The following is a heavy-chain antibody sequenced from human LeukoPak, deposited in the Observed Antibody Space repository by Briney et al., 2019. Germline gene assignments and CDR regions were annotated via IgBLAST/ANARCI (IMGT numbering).Heavy chain of an antibody. D-gene: IGHD5-18*01. CDR1: GFTFSSYA. Sequence: GGSLRLSCAASGFTFSSYAMHWVRQAPGKGLEYVSAISSNGGSTYYANSVKGRFTISRDNSKNTLYLQMGSLRVEDTAVYYCTRGDGRGRSNGAIWGPGTLVTVSS. J-gene: IGHJ4*02. CDR2: ISSNGGST. V-gene: IGHV3-64*01. CDR3: TRGDGRGRSNGAI.